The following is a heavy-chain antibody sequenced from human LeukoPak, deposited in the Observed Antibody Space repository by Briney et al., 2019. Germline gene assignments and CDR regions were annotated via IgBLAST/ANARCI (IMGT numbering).Heavy chain of an antibody. CDR2: ISSSGSSI. J-gene: IGHJ4*02. CDR1: GFTFSSYE. Sequence: GGSLRLSCAASGFTFSSYEMNWVRQAPGKGLEWVSYISSSGSSIYYADSVKGRFTISRDNAKNSLYLQMNSLRAEDTAVYYCAREGMDCSGGSWHYYFDYWGQGTLVTVSS. CDR3: AREGMDCSGGSWHYYFDY. V-gene: IGHV3-48*03. D-gene: IGHD2-15*01.